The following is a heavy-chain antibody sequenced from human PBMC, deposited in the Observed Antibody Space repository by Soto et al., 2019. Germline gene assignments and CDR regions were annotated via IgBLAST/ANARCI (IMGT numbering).Heavy chain of an antibody. CDR2: IYYGGST. CDR3: AYGSGSPYYFHF. CDR1: GGSISGSGYY. V-gene: IGHV4-31*03. D-gene: IGHD3-10*01. J-gene: IGHJ4*02. Sequence: NPSETLSLTCTVSGGSISGSGYYWNWIRQHPGKGLEWIGYIYYGGSTYYNPSLRSRVIISVDTSKNQFSLRLSSVTASDTAVYYCAYGSGSPYYFHFWGQGTLVTVSS.